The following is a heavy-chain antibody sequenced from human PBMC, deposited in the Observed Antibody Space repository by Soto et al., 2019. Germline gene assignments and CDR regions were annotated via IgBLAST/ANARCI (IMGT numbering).Heavy chain of an antibody. D-gene: IGHD3-10*01. CDR3: AIGITLVRGVTVQYGQH. Sequence: QVQLQESGPGLVKPSQTLSLTCTVSGGSISSGDYYWSWIRQPPGKGLEWIGYIYYSGSTYYNPALTGGFTIAADTPQTQLDLTPRSVTAAGTAVYSCAIGITLVRGVTVQYGQHWGQGTLVTVSS. CDR1: GGSISSGDYY. J-gene: IGHJ1*01. V-gene: IGHV4-30-4*01. CDR2: IYYSGST.